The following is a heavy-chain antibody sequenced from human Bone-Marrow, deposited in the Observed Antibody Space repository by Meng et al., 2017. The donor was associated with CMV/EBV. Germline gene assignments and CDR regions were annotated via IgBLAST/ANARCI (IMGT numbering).Heavy chain of an antibody. Sequence: GGSLRLSCAASGFTFSSYAIHWVRQAPGKGLEWVAILSYDGSNKYYADSVKGRFTISRDNSKNTLYLQMNSLRAEDTALYYCARDEGPYGGSWYGDSWGQGTLVTVSS. CDR1: GFTFSSYA. CDR3: ARDEGPYGGSWYGDS. V-gene: IGHV3-30-3*01. J-gene: IGHJ4*02. D-gene: IGHD6-13*01. CDR2: LSYDGSNK.